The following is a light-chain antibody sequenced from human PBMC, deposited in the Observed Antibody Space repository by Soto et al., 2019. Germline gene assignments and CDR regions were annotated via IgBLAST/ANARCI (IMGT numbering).Light chain of an antibody. J-gene: IGLJ2*01. CDR1: TGPVTSGHY. CDR2: DTT. V-gene: IGLV7-46*01. CDR3: LLSYSGAGGAV. Sequence: QAVVTQEPSLTVSPGGTVTLTCGSSTGPVTSGHYPYWFQQKPGQAPRTLIYDTTYKHSWTPARFSGSLLGGKAALTLSGAQPEDEAEYYCLLSYSGAGGAVFGGGTKLTVL.